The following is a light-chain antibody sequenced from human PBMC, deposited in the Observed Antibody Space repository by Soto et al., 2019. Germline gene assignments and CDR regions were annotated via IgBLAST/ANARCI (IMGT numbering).Light chain of an antibody. V-gene: IGKV3-11*01. Sequence: EIVLTQSPATLSLSPGERATLSCRASQSVSGYLAWFQQKPGQAPRLLIYEATNRATGIPARFSGSGSGTDFTLTISSLVPEDFAIYYCQQRIRWPLTFGGGTYVEIK. CDR3: QQRIRWPLT. CDR2: EAT. J-gene: IGKJ4*01. CDR1: QSVSGY.